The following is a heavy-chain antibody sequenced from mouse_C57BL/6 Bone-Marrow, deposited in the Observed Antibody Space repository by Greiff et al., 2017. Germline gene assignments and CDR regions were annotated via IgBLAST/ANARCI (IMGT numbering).Heavy chain of an antibody. D-gene: IGHD2-1*01. CDR1: GFTFSSYA. V-gene: IGHV5-4*03. CDR2: ISDGGSYS. J-gene: IGHJ4*01. CDR3: ARFYYYYAMDD. Sequence: DVMLVESGGGLVKPGGSLKLSCATSGFTFSSYAMSWVRQTPEKRLEWVATISDGGSYSYYPATVNGRFTISSSTAKNNLYLQMSNLKYDDTTMYCRARFYYYYAMDDWGKGTTVTVSS.